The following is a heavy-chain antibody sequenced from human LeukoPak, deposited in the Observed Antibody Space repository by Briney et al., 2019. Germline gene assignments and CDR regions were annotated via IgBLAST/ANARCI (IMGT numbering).Heavy chain of an antibody. D-gene: IGHD3-22*01. J-gene: IGHJ4*02. CDR1: GFTFDDYT. V-gene: IGHV3-43*01. CDR3: AKDSRNYYDSSGHEGYFDY. CDR2: ISWDGGST. Sequence: GGSLRLSCAASGFTFDDYTMHWVRQAPGKGLEWVSLISWDGGSTYYADSVKGRFTISRDNSKNSLYLQMNSLRTEDTALYYCAKDSRNYYDSSGHEGYFDYWGQGTLVTVSS.